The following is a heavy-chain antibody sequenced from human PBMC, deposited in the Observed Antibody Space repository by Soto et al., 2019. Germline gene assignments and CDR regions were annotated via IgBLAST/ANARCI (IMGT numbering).Heavy chain of an antibody. CDR1: GYSFTSYW. CDR2: IDPSDSYT. V-gene: IGHV5-10-1*01. D-gene: IGHD5-12*01. J-gene: IGHJ3*02. Sequence: PGESLKISCKGSGYSFTSYWISWVRQMPGKGLEWMGRIDPSDSYTNYSPSFQGHVTISADKSISTAYLQWSSLKASDTAMYYCARRKRDGYNPGYAFDIWGQGTMVTVSS. CDR3: ARRKRDGYNPGYAFDI.